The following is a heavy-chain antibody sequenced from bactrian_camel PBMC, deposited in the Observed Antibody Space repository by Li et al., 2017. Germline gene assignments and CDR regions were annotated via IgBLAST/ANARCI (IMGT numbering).Heavy chain of an antibody. D-gene: IGHD7*01. V-gene: IGHV3S53*01. Sequence: VQLVESGGNLIQPGGSLRLSCTASGWVYCMGWFRQAPGKEREVAAHTVTGGFSTYYAESVKGRFTFSQDNAKNMVYLQMNSLKPEDTAMYYCAAERETWQICSDWDVRPPRIRGQGTQVTVS. J-gene: IGHJ4*01. CDR2: TVTGGFST. CDR3: AAERETWQICSDWDVRPPRI. CDR1: GWVYCM.